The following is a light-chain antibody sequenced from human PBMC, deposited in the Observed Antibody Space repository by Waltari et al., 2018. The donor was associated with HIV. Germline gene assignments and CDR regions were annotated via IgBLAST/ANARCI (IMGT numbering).Light chain of an antibody. Sequence: SYVLTQPPSVSVAPGQTARVTCGGNNIGSKSVHWYQVKPGQAPVLVVYDESDRPSGVPERFSGSNSGNTATLTISRVEAGDEADYYCQVWDTGGDHPEWVFGGGTKLTVL. CDR2: DES. J-gene: IGLJ3*02. V-gene: IGLV3-21*02. CDR3: QVWDTGGDHPEWV. CDR1: NIGSKS.